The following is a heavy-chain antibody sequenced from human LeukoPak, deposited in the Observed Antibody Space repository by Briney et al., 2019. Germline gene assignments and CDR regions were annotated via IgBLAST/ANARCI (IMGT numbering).Heavy chain of an antibody. CDR2: INPKNGDT. J-gene: IGHJ5*02. D-gene: IGHD2-2*01. V-gene: IGHV1-2*02. CDR1: GYILTAYY. CDR3: ARMPTEPP. Sequence: VASVKVSCKASGYILTAYYMDWVRQVPGQGLEWMGWINPKNGDTNYAAKFQGRVTMTRDTSISTVYMELSRLTSDDTAVYYCARMPTEPPWGQGALVTVSS.